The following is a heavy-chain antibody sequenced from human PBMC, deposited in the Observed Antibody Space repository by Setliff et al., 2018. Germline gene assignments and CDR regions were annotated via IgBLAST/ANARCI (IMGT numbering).Heavy chain of an antibody. Sequence: ASVKVSCKASGYMFTTYAMSWIRQAPGQGLEWMGWINTNTGNPTYAQGFTGRFVFSLDTSVTTAYLQISSLKAQDSAVYYCAGGGDIITIFGVVTPDYYYCMDVWGTGTTVTVSS. J-gene: IGHJ6*03. CDR2: INTNTGNP. CDR1: GYMFTTYA. D-gene: IGHD3-3*01. V-gene: IGHV7-4-1*02. CDR3: AGGGDIITIFGVVTPDYYYCMDV.